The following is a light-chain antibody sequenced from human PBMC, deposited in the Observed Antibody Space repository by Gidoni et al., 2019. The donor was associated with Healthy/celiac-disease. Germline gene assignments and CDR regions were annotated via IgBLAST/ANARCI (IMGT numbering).Light chain of an antibody. CDR3: CSYAGSLVV. J-gene: IGLJ2*01. CDR2: DVS. Sequence: QSALTQPRSVSGSPGQSVTISCTGTSSDVGGYNYVSWYQQHPGQAPKLMIYDVSKRPSGVPDRFSGSKSGNTASLTISGLQAEDEADYYCCSYAGSLVVFGGGTKLTVL. CDR1: SSDVGGYNY. V-gene: IGLV2-11*01.